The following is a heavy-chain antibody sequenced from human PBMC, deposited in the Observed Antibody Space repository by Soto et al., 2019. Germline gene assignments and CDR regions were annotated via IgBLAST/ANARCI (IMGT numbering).Heavy chain of an antibody. V-gene: IGHV1-69*13. J-gene: IGHJ4*02. D-gene: IGHD3-10*01. CDR1: GGTFSSYA. CDR2: IIPIFGTA. Sequence: SVKVSCKASGGTFSSYAISWVRQAPGQGLEWMGGIIPIFGTANYAQKFQGRVTITADESTSTAYMELSSLRSEDTAVYYCARDGSDGPNFDYGGKGTLVTVSS. CDR3: ARDGSDGPNFDY.